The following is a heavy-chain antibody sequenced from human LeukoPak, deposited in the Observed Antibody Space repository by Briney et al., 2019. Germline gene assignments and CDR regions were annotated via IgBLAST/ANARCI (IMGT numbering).Heavy chain of an antibody. D-gene: IGHD5-18*01. Sequence: GGSLRLSCAASGFTFSSYGMHWVRQAPGKGLEWAAFIRYDGSNKYYADSVKGRFTISRDNSKNTLYLQMNSLRAEDTAVYYCAKDGGYSYGSLDYWGQGTLVTVSS. CDR1: GFTFSSYG. J-gene: IGHJ4*02. V-gene: IGHV3-30*02. CDR2: IRYDGSNK. CDR3: AKDGGYSYGSLDY.